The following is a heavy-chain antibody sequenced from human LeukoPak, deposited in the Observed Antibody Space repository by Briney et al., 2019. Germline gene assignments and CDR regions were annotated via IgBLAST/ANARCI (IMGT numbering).Heavy chain of an antibody. CDR2: INHSGST. CDR1: GGSFSGYY. V-gene: IGHV4-34*01. J-gene: IGHJ4*02. CDR3: ARTAAAGTRGYFDY. D-gene: IGHD6-13*01. Sequence: PSETLSLTCAVYGGSFSGYYWSWIRQPPGKGLEWIGEINHSGSTNYNPSLKSRVTISVDTSKNQFSLKLSSVTAADTAVYYCARTAAAGTRGYFDYWGQGTLVTVSS.